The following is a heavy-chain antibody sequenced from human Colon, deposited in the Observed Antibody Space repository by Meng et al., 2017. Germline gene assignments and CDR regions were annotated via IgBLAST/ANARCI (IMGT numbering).Heavy chain of an antibody. CDR2: IRPNG. CDR3: ATERPEGYNFDY. Sequence: ASVKVSCKASRNIFVTQYIHWVRQAPGQGLEWMGIIRPNGNSQENFQGRVTVTRDTSTSTVYMELGSLTYEDTAVYYCATERPEGYNFDYWGRGTQVTVSS. V-gene: IGHV1-46*01. J-gene: IGHJ4*02. D-gene: IGHD5-24*01. CDR1: RNIFVTQY.